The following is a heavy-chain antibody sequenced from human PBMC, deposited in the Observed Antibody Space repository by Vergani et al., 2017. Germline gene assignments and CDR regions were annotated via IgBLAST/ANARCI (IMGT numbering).Heavy chain of an antibody. V-gene: IGHV4-61*02. J-gene: IGHJ5*02. D-gene: IGHD1-7*01. CDR2: IYTSGST. CDR3: AGGSIAPWNYAENWFDP. Sequence: QVQLQESGPGLVKPSQTLSLTCTVSGGSISSGSYYWSWLRQPAGKGLEWIGRIYTSGSTNYNPSLKSRVTISVDTSKNQFSLKLSPVTAADTAVYYCAGGSIAPWNYAENWFDPWGQGTLVTVSS. CDR1: GGSISSGSYY.